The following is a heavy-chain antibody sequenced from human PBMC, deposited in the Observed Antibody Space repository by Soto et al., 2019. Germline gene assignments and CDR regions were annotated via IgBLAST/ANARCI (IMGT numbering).Heavy chain of an antibody. V-gene: IGHV5-10-1*01. D-gene: IGHD6-19*01. CDR3: SRPIPSGCDL. Sequence: PGEALKISCTASGYDFSTYWIRWVRQMPGKGLEWMGRIDPRVSYSNYSPSFQGHVTISADKSISTAYLQWSSLKASDTAMDYWSRPIPSGCDLWGQGTMVTVSS. CDR2: IDPRVSYS. CDR1: GYDFSTYW. J-gene: IGHJ6*02.